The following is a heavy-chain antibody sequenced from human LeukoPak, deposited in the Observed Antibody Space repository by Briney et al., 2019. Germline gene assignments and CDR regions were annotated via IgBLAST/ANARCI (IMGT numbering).Heavy chain of an antibody. CDR3: AGSDYYDSSGYSFDY. CDR1: GGSVSSGGLH. V-gene: IGHV4-61*08. CDR2: IHYSGSN. D-gene: IGHD3-22*01. Sequence: PSETLTLTCTVSGGSVSSGGLHWSWIRPPPGQELEWLGNIHYSGSNNYNPSLKSRVTILVDTSKNQFSLKLTSVTAADTAVYYCAGSDYYDSSGYSFDYWGQGTLVIVSS. J-gene: IGHJ4*02.